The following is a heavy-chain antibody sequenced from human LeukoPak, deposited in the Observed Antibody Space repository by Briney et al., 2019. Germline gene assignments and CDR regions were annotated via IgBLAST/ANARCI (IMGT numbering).Heavy chain of an antibody. J-gene: IGHJ4*02. Sequence: PSETLSLTCTVSGGSISSYYWSWIRQPPGKGLEWIGSIYHSGSTYYNPSLKSRVTISVDTSKNQFSLKLSSVTAADTAVYYCTALDFWSGYSVDYWGQGTLVTVSS. CDR2: IYHSGST. CDR3: TALDFWSGYSVDY. V-gene: IGHV4-59*04. CDR1: GGSISSYY. D-gene: IGHD3-3*01.